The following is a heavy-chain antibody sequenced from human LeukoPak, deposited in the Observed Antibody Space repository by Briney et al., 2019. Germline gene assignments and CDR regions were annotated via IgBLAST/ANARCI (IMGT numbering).Heavy chain of an antibody. Sequence: SETLSLTCTVSGGSISSYYWSWIRQPPGKGLEWIGYIYYSGSTNYNPSLKSRVTISVDTSKNQFSLKLRSVTAADTAVYYCARDRVGSGWSNDAFDIWGQGTMVTVSS. V-gene: IGHV4-59*01. CDR1: GGSISSYY. CDR2: IYYSGST. CDR3: ARDRVGSGWSNDAFDI. D-gene: IGHD6-19*01. J-gene: IGHJ3*02.